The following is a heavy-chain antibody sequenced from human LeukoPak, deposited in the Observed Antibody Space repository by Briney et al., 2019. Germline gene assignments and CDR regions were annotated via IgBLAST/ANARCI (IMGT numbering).Heavy chain of an antibody. CDR3: ARASLHSQFDYYMDV. CDR2: IKQDGSEK. Sequence: GGSLRLSCAASGFTFSSYWMSWVRQAPGKGLEWVANIKQDGSEKYYVDSVKGRFTISRDNAKNSLYLQMNSLRAEDTAVYYCARASLHSQFDYYMDVWGKGTTVTVSS. CDR1: GFTFSSYW. V-gene: IGHV3-7*01. D-gene: IGHD2-21*01. J-gene: IGHJ6*03.